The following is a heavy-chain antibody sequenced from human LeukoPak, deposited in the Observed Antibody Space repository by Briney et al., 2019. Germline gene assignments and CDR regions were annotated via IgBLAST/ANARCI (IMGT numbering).Heavy chain of an antibody. Sequence: QSGGSLRLSCAATGFTFNNFLMSWVRHVPGRGLEWVANIKQDGGERYYGDSVKGRFTISRDNAKNSLFLQMNSLKVEDTGVYFCARAGSNWNYVYWGQGTLVTVSS. J-gene: IGHJ4*02. CDR1: GFTFNNFL. CDR3: ARAGSNWNYVY. V-gene: IGHV3-7*01. D-gene: IGHD1-20*01. CDR2: IKQDGGER.